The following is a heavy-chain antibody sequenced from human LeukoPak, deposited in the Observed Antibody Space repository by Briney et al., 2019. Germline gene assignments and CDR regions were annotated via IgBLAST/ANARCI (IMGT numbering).Heavy chain of an antibody. J-gene: IGHJ6*03. CDR2: MNPNSGNT. V-gene: IGHV1-8*01. CDR3: ARGITGTTDYYYYYMDV. Sequence: GASVTVSCKASGYTFTSYDINWVRQATGQGLEWMGWMNPNSGNTGYAQKFQGRVTMTRNTSISTAYMELSSLRSEDTAVYYCARGITGTTDYYYYYMDVWGKGTTVTVSS. D-gene: IGHD1-20*01. CDR1: GYTFTSYD.